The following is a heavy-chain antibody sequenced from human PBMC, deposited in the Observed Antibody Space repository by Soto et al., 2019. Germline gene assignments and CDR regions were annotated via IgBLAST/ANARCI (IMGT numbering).Heavy chain of an antibody. CDR3: ARHEVVVVPAAISVQPYNWFDP. D-gene: IGHD2-2*01. V-gene: IGHV4-39*01. CDR2: IYYSGST. CDR1: GGSISSSSYY. Sequence: SETLSLTCTVSGGSISSSSYYWGWIRQPPGKGLEWIGSIYYSGSTYYNPSLKSRVTISVDTSKNQFSLKLSSVTAADTAVYYCARHEVVVVPAAISVQPYNWFDPWGQGTLVTVSS. J-gene: IGHJ5*02.